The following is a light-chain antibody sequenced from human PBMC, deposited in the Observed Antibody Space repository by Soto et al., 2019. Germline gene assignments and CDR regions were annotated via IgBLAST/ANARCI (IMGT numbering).Light chain of an antibody. CDR3: QQYKSWPPLT. V-gene: IGKV3-15*01. CDR1: QTISDN. Sequence: DIVMTQSPAILSVSLGERATLSCLASQTISDNLAWYQQRSAQAPRLLIYGASTRATGVPARFSGSGSGTEFTLTISSLQSDDFAIYYCQQYKSWPPLTFGGGTKVE. CDR2: GAS. J-gene: IGKJ4*01.